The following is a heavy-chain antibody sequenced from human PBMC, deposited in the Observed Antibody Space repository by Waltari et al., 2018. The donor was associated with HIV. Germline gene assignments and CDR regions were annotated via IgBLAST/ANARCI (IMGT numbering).Heavy chain of an antibody. CDR2: ICHSGST. V-gene: IGHV4-38-2*01. J-gene: IGHJ5*02. D-gene: IGHD2-2*01. Sequence: QVQLQESGPGLVKPSETLSLTCAVSGYSISSGYYWGWIRQPPGKGLEWIGSICHSGSTNTNPALRSRVTISVDPSKNQFSRKLSSVTAADTAVYCCARGAPPLGSPMDVVVPAAIISGGDWFDPWGQGTLVTVSS. CDR1: GYSISSGYY. CDR3: ARGAPPLGSPMDVVVPAAIISGGDWFDP.